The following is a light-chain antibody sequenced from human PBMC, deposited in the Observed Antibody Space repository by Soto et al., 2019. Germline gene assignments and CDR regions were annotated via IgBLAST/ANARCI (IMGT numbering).Light chain of an antibody. CDR3: QSYDSSLSGSSYV. Sequence: QSVLTQPPSVSGGPGQRVTISCTGSSSNIGAGYDVHWYQQLPGTAPKPLIYGNSNRPSGVPDRFSGSKSGTSASLAITGLQAEDEADYYCQSYDSSLSGSSYVFGTGTKLTVL. J-gene: IGLJ1*01. CDR1: SSNIGAGYD. V-gene: IGLV1-40*01. CDR2: GNS.